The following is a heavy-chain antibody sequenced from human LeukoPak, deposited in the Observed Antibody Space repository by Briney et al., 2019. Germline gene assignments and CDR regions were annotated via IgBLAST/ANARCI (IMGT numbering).Heavy chain of an antibody. J-gene: IGHJ4*02. V-gene: IGHV3-23*01. Sequence: QSGGSLRLSCAASGFTFSSYGMSWVRQAPGKGLEWVSAISGSGGSTYYADSVKGRFTISRDNSKNTLYLQMNSLRAEDTAVYYCAKRRDYDFWSPFDYWGQGTLVTVSS. CDR3: AKRRDYDFWSPFDY. D-gene: IGHD3-3*01. CDR1: GFTFSSYG. CDR2: ISGSGGST.